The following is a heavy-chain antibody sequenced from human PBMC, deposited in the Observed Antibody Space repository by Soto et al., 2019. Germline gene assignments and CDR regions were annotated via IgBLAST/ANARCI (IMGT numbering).Heavy chain of an antibody. J-gene: IGHJ4*02. Sequence: QITLKESGPTLVKPTQTLTLTCTFSGFSLSTRGMSVVWIRQPPGKALEWLALIYWDDDKRYSPSLKSRLTTTKDTSKTQVVLTMTNMDPVDTATYYCAHVLGYCSGGSCYSGPSDYWGQGTLVTVSS. CDR1: GFSLSTRGMS. CDR3: AHVLGYCSGGSCYSGPSDY. D-gene: IGHD2-15*01. V-gene: IGHV2-5*02. CDR2: IYWDDDK.